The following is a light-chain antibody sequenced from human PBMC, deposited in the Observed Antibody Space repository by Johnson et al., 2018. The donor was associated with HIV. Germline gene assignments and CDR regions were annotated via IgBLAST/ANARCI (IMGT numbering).Light chain of an antibody. CDR1: SSNIGNNY. Sequence: QSVLTQPPSVSAAPGQKVTISCSGSSSNIGNNYVSWYQKLPGTAPKLLIYENNKRTSGIPDRFSGSKSGTSVTLGITGLQTGDEADYYCATWDNSLKGVFGTGTKVTVL. J-gene: IGLJ1*01. V-gene: IGLV1-51*02. CDR3: ATWDNSLKGV. CDR2: ENN.